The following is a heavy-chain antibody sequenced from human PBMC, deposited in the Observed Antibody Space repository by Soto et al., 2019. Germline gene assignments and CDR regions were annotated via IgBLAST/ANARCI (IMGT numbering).Heavy chain of an antibody. CDR2: INSDGSST. V-gene: IGHV3-74*01. CDR1: GFTFSSYW. J-gene: IGHJ4*02. CDR3: ARVLRTMIGNYYFVY. Sequence: EVQLVESGGGLVQPGGSLRLSCAASGFTFSSYWMHWVRQAPGKGLVWVSRINSDGSSTSYADSVKGRFTISRDNAKNTLYLQMNSLRAEDTAVYYCARVLRTMIGNYYFVYWGQGTLVTVSS. D-gene: IGHD3-22*01.